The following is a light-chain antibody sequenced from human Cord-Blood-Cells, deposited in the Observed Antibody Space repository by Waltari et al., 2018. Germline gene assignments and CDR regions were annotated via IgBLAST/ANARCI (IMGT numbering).Light chain of an antibody. CDR1: SSDVGGYNY. CDR2: EVS. CDR3: SSYTSSSTRV. V-gene: IGLV2-14*01. J-gene: IGLJ3*02. Sequence: QSALTQTASVSGSPGQSITIPCTGTSSDVGGYNYVSWYQQHPGKAPKLMIYEVSNRPSGVSNRFSGSKSGNTASLTISGLQAEDEADYYCSSYTSSSTRVFGGGTKLTVL.